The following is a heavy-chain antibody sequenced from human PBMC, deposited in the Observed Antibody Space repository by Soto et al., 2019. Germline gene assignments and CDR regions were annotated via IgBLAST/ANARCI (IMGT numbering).Heavy chain of an antibody. V-gene: IGHV3-64D*06. CDR1: GFTFSTYA. Sequence: VGSLRLSCSVFGFTFSTYAMHWVRQAPGKGLQYVSSISHNGGSTYYADSVKGRFTISRDNSKNSLYLQMSSLRVEDTAVYYCVKDRYIDYWGQGTLVTVSS. J-gene: IGHJ4*02. CDR3: VKDRYIDY. CDR2: ISHNGGST.